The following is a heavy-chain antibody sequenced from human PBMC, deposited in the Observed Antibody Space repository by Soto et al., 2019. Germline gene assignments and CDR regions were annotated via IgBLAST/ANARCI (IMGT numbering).Heavy chain of an antibody. Sequence: TSETLSLTCTVSGGSISSGGYYWSWIRQHPGKGLEWIGYIYYSGSTYYNPSLKSRVTISVDTSKNQFSLKLSSVTAADTAVYYCARASGGFGELFPDDAFDIWGQGTMVTVSS. CDR3: ARASGGFGELFPDDAFDI. D-gene: IGHD3-10*01. CDR1: GGSISSGGYY. J-gene: IGHJ3*02. CDR2: IYYSGST. V-gene: IGHV4-31*03.